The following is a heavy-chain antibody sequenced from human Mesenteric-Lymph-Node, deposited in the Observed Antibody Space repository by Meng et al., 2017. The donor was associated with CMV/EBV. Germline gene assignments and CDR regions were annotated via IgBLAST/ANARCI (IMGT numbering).Heavy chain of an antibody. CDR3: ASFCSTTSCYRKRAFDY. CDR1: GGSISSSSYY. CDR2: IYYSGST. D-gene: IGHD2-2*02. V-gene: IGHV4-39*07. J-gene: IGHJ4*02. Sequence: SETLSLTCTVSGGSISSSSYYWGWIRQPPGKGLEWIGNIYYSGSTYYNPSLKSRVTISVDTSKNQFSLTVNSVTAADTAVYYCASFCSTTSCYRKRAFDYWGQGTLVTVSS.